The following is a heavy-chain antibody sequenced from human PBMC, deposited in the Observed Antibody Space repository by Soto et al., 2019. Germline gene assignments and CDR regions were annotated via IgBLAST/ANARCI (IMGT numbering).Heavy chain of an antibody. D-gene: IGHD6-19*01. CDR2: IYYSRST. V-gene: IGHV4-59*01. Sequence: SETLSLTCTVSGGSISSYYWSWIRQPPGKGLEWIGYIYYSRSTNYNPSLKSRVTISVDTSKNQFSLKLSSVTAADTAVYYCARAVAVAGIDYWGQGTPVTVSS. CDR1: GGSISSYY. J-gene: IGHJ4*02. CDR3: ARAVAVAGIDY.